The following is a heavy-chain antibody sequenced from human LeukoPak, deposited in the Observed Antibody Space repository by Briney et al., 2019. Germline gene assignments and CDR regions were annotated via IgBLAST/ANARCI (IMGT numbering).Heavy chain of an antibody. J-gene: IGHJ4*02. CDR2: IYYSGST. Sequence: SETLSLTCTVSDGSISSGSYYWGWVRQPPGKGLEWIGSIYYSGSTYYNPSLKSRVTISVDTSKNQFPLKLSSVTAADTAVYYCARQGWDYDFWSGYEVYWGQGTLVTVSS. CDR3: ARQGWDYDFWSGYEVY. CDR1: DGSISSGSYY. D-gene: IGHD3-3*01. V-gene: IGHV4-39*01.